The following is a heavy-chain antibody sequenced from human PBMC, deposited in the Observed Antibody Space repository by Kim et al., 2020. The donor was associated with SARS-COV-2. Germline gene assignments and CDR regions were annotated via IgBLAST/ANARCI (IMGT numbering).Heavy chain of an antibody. Sequence: SVKVSCKASGYTFTYRYLHWVRQAPGQALEWMGWITPFNGNTNYAQKFQDRVTITRDRSMSTAYMELSSLRSEDTAMYYCASMGKYRNGMDVWGQGTTVTVSS. D-gene: IGHD3-16*02. CDR3: ASMGKYRNGMDV. CDR2: ITPFNGNT. J-gene: IGHJ6*02. CDR1: GYTFTYRY. V-gene: IGHV1-45*02.